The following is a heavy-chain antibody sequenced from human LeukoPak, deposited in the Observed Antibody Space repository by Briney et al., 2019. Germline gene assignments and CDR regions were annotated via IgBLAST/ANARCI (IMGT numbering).Heavy chain of an antibody. CDR1: GFTFSRYA. Sequence: PGGSLRLSCAASGFTFSRYAMSWVRQAPGKGLEWVSAISSSGGNTYYADSVKGRFTISRDNSKNTLFLQMNSLRAEDTAVYYCAKDRPQYGEHDYWGQGTLVTVSS. CDR3: AKDRPQYGEHDY. J-gene: IGHJ4*02. CDR2: ISSSGGNT. D-gene: IGHD4-17*01. V-gene: IGHV3-23*01.